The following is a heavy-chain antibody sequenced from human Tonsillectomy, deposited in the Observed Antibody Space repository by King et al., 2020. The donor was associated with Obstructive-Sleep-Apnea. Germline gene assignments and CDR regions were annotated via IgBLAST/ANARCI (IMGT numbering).Heavy chain of an antibody. CDR2: IWYDGSNK. CDR1: GFTFSSYG. CDR3: ARVRIQLWYSMDV. J-gene: IGHJ6*02. D-gene: IGHD5-18*01. V-gene: IGHV3-33*01. Sequence: VQLVESGGGVVQPGRSLRLSCAASGFTFSSYGMHWVRQAPGKGLEWVAVIWYDGSNKYYADSRKGRFTISRDNSKNTLYLQMNSLRAEDTAVYYCARVRIQLWYSMDVWGQGTTVTVSS.